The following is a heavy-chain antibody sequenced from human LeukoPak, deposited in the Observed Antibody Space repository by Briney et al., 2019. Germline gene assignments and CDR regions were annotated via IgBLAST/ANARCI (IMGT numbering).Heavy chain of an antibody. J-gene: IGHJ4*02. CDR2: IYYTGST. Sequence: KASETLSLTCTVSGGSISSNSHYWGWIRQPPGKGLEWIGNIYYTGSTYYNPSLKSRVTISLDTSKNQFSLKLRSVTAADTAVYYCARARRQWLVGAHIRGDNPPYYYDYWGQGILVTVSS. CDR1: GGSISSNSHY. CDR3: ARARRQWLVGAHIRGDNPPYYYDY. D-gene: IGHD6-19*01. V-gene: IGHV4-39*07.